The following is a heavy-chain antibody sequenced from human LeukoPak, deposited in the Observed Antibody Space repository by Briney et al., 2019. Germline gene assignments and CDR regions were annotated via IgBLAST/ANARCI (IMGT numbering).Heavy chain of an antibody. J-gene: IGHJ4*02. CDR3: TTYGSGRKFDY. CDR1: GFSFSDAW. Sequence: GGSHRLSCAVSGFSFSDAWMSWVRQTPGKGLEWVGRIESKTDGGTTDYAALVKGRFTISRDDSTNTLYLQMNSLKSEDTAAYYCTTYGSGRKFDYWGQGVLVTVSS. CDR2: IESKTDGGTT. V-gene: IGHV3-15*04. D-gene: IGHD3-10*01.